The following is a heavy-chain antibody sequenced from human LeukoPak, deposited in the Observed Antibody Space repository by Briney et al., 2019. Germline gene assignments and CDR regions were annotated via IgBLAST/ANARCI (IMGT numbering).Heavy chain of an antibody. D-gene: IGHD2-21*02. CDR2: ISSSSSYI. CDR1: GFTFSSYS. J-gene: IGHJ4*02. CDR3: ARPYCGGDCYGSLADHFYFDY. Sequence: PGGSLRLSCAASGFTFSSYSMNWVRQAPGKGLEWVSSISSSSSYIYYADSVKGRFTISRDNAKNSLYLQMNSLRAEDTAVYYCARPYCGGDCYGSLADHFYFDYWGQGTLVTVSS. V-gene: IGHV3-21*01.